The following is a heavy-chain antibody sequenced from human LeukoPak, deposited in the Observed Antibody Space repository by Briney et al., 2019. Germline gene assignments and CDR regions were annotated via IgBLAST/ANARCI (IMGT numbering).Heavy chain of an antibody. D-gene: IGHD2-2*01. Sequence: PSETLSLSCTVSGGSISSSSYYWGWIRQPPGKGLEWIGSIYYSGSTYYNPSLKSRVTISVDTSKNQFSLKLSSVTAADTAVYYCARPYCSSTSCYGGWFDPWGQGTLVTVSS. CDR1: GGSISSSSYY. V-gene: IGHV4-39*01. CDR2: IYYSGST. J-gene: IGHJ5*02. CDR3: ARPYCSSTSCYGGWFDP.